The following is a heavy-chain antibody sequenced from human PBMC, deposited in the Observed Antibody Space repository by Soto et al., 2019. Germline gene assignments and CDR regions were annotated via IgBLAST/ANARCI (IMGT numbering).Heavy chain of an antibody. J-gene: IGHJ4*02. CDR2: ISGSGGST. V-gene: IGHV3-23*01. CDR3: AKDFRGSSSSSSDY. Sequence: PGGSLRLSCAASGFTFSSYAMSWVRQAPGKGLEWVSAISGSGGSTYYADSVKGRFTISRDNSKNTLYLQMNSLRAEDTAVYYCAKDFRGSSSSSSDYWGQGTLVTVSS. CDR1: GFTFSSYA. D-gene: IGHD6-6*01.